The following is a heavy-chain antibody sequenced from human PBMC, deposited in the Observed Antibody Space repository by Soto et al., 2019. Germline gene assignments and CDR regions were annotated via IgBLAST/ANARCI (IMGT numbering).Heavy chain of an antibody. D-gene: IGHD3-3*01. CDR1: GYTFTSYD. V-gene: IGHV1-8*01. CDR3: ARGGLRFLEWFGPAFDI. J-gene: IGHJ3*02. CDR2: MNPNSGNT. Sequence: ASVTVSCKASGYTFTSYDINWVRQATGQGLEWMGWMNPNSGNTGYAQKFQGRVTMTRNTSISTAYMELSSLRSEDTAVYYCARGGLRFLEWFGPAFDIWGQGTMVTVSS.